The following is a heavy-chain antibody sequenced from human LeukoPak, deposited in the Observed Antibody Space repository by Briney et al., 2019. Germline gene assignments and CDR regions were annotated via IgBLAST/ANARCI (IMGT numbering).Heavy chain of an antibody. CDR2: IWYDGSNK. Sequence: PGGSLRLSCAASGFTFSSYGMHWVRQALGKGLEWVAVIWYDGSNKYYADSVKGRFTISRDNSKNTLYLQMNSLRAEDTAVYYCAREALGAYYYYGMDVWGQGTTVTVSS. D-gene: IGHD3-3*01. V-gene: IGHV3-33*01. CDR1: GFTFSSYG. J-gene: IGHJ6*02. CDR3: AREALGAYYYYGMDV.